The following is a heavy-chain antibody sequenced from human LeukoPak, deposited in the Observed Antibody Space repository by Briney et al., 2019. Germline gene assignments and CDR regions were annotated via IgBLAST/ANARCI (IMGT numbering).Heavy chain of an antibody. Sequence: GGSLRLSCAASGFTFSSYWMHWVRQAPGKGLEWVSAISGSGGSTYYADSVKGRFTISRDNSKNTLYLQMNSLRAEDTAVYYCAKVAAAGSSLPYYYYGMDAWGQGTTVTVSS. J-gene: IGHJ6*02. CDR1: GFTFSSYW. CDR2: ISGSGGST. V-gene: IGHV3-23*01. CDR3: AKVAAAGSSLPYYYYGMDA. D-gene: IGHD6-13*01.